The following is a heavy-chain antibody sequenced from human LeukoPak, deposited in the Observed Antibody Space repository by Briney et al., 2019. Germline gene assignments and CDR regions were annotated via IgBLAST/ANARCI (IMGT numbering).Heavy chain of an antibody. J-gene: IGHJ3*02. V-gene: IGHV4-59*01. D-gene: IGHD7-27*01. CDR2: IYYSGST. Sequence: RSSETLSLTCTVSGGSISSYYWSWIRQPPGKGLEWIGYIYYSGSTNYNPSLKSRVTISLDTSKNQFSLKLRSVTAADTAVYYCARELGGDAFDIWGQGTMVTVSS. CDR3: ARELGGDAFDI. CDR1: GGSISSYY.